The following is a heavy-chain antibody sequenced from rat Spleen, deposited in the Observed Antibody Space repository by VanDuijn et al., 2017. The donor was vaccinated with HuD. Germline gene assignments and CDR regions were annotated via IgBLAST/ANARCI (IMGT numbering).Heavy chain of an antibody. CDR3: ARHSTTDGAYYFEY. CDR2: ISSGGGGT. D-gene: IGHD1-11*01. J-gene: IGHJ2*01. V-gene: IGHV5-46*01. CDR1: GFTFSSFP. Sequence: EVQLVESGADLVQPGRSMNLSCAASGFTFSSFPMTWVRQAPTKGLEWVATISSGGGGTYYPDSVKGRFTISRDNAKSTLYLQMDSLRSEDTASYYCARHSTTDGAYYFEYWGQGVMVTVSS.